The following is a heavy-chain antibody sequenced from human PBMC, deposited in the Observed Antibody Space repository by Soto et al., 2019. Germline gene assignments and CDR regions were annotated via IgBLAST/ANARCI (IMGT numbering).Heavy chain of an antibody. J-gene: IGHJ4*02. CDR3: DRGPAFGR. D-gene: IGHD3-3*01. Sequence: SETLSLTCTVSGGSISTTSFYWAWIRQPPGKGLEWIGSINYSGTTYYTSSLRSRVTISVDTSKNQFSLKMSSVTAADTAVYYCDRGPAFGRWGQGTLVTVSS. CDR2: INYSGTT. V-gene: IGHV4-39*07. CDR1: GGSISTTSFY.